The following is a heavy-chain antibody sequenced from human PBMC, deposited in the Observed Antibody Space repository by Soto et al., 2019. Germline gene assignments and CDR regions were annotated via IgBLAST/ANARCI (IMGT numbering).Heavy chain of an antibody. V-gene: IGHV1-24*01. Sequence: ASVKVSCKVSGYTLNEVAMHWVRQAPGKGLEWLGGFDPDEAETIYAQHFQGRVTMTVDTSTDTVYMELSSLRSEDTALYFCTTYHGDYNFDHWGQGTLVTVSS. D-gene: IGHD4-17*01. J-gene: IGHJ5*02. CDR2: FDPDEAET. CDR3: TTYHGDYNFDH. CDR1: GYTLNEVA.